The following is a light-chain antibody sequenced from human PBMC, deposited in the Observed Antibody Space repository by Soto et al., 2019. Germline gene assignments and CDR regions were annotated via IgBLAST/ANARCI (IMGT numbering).Light chain of an antibody. CDR3: SSFTTSSTWV. V-gene: IGLV2-14*01. J-gene: IGLJ3*02. Sequence: QSALTQPASVSGSPGQSITISCTGTSSDVGSYNYVSWYQQHPGKAPKLMIYDVSNRPSGVSYRFSGSKSGNTASLTISGLQAEDEADYYCSSFTTSSTWVFGGWTKLTGL. CDR1: SSDVGSYNY. CDR2: DVS.